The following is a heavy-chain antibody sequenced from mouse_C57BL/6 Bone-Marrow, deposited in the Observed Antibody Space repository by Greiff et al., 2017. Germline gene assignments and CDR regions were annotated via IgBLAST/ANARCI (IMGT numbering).Heavy chain of an antibody. CDR2: ISSGGDYI. V-gene: IGHV5-9-1*02. J-gene: IGHJ1*03. CDR1: GFTFSSYA. D-gene: IGHD2-3*01. Sequence: EVQGVESGEGLVKPGGSLKLSCAASGFTFSSYAMSWVRQTPEKRLGWVAYISSGGDYIYYADTVKGRFTISRDNARNTLYLQMSSLKSEDTARYYWTRDGYNWYFDVWGTGTTVTVSS. CDR3: TRDGYNWYFDV.